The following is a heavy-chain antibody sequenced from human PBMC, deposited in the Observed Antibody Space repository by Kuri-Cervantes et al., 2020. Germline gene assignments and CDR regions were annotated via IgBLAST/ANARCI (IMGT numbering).Heavy chain of an antibody. Sequence: GGSLRLSCAASGFTVSSNYMSWVRRAPGKGLEWVSVIYSGGSTYYADSVKGRFTISRDNSKNTLYLQMNSLRAEDTAVYYCARDPSSGWYFDLWGRGTLVTVSS. V-gene: IGHV3-53*01. CDR1: GFTVSSNY. CDR2: IYSGGST. J-gene: IGHJ2*01. D-gene: IGHD6-19*01. CDR3: ARDPSSGWYFDL.